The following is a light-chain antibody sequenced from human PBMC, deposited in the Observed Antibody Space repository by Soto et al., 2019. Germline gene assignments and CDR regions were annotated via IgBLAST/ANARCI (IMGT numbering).Light chain of an antibody. V-gene: IGLV2-14*01. Sequence: QSALTQPASVSRSPGQSITISCTGTSSDVGGYNYVSWYQQHPGKAPKLMIYDVSKRPSGVSNRFSGSKSGNTASLTISELHAEDEADYYCSSYTSSSTLNVFGTGTKLTVL. CDR1: SSDVGGYNY. CDR3: SSYTSSSTLNV. J-gene: IGLJ1*01. CDR2: DVS.